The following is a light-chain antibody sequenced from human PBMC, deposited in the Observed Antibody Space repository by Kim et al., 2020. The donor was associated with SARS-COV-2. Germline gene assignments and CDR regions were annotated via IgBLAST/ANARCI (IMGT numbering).Light chain of an antibody. CDR2: DVS. Sequence: GQSITVSGTGTSSDVGGYNYVAWYQQHPGKAPKLMLFDVSKRPSGVSNRFFGSKSGNTASLTISGLQAEDEADYHCSSYTSSRTWVFGGGTKLTVL. V-gene: IGLV2-14*04. J-gene: IGLJ3*02. CDR1: SSDVGGYNY. CDR3: SSYTSSRTWV.